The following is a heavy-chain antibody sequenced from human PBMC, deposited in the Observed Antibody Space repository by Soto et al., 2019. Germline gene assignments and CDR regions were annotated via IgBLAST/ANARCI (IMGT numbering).Heavy chain of an antibody. J-gene: IGHJ4*02. V-gene: IGHV3-74*01. CDR1: GFTFSSYW. Sequence: PGGSLRLSCGASGFTFSSYWMHWVRQAPGKGLVWVSRIKGDGSETNYADSVKGRFTISRDNAKNTLYLQLNSLRAEDTAVYYCLRGNSGYGNFDYWGQGTRVTVSS. CDR2: IKGDGSET. CDR3: LRGNSGYGNFDY. D-gene: IGHD5-12*01.